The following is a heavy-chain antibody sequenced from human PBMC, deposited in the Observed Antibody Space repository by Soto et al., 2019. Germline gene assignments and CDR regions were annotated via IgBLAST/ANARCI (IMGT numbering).Heavy chain of an antibody. CDR3: AREPNYFDY. V-gene: IGHV1-18*01. CDR2: ISDYNGNT. J-gene: IGHJ4*02. Sequence: QVQLVQSGAEVKKPGASVKVSCEASGYTFTIYGITWVRQAPGQGLEWMGWISDYNGNTKYAQKLQGRVTMTTDTPTTTVDMELRSLPSEDTAVYYCAREPNYFDYWGQGTLVTVS. CDR1: GYTFTIYG.